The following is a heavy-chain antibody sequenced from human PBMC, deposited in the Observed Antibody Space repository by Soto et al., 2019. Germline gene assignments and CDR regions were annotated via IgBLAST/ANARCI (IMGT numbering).Heavy chain of an antibody. CDR1: GGSILNGGHY. CDR3: ARDNYGGMREF. CDR2: IFFSGNT. V-gene: IGHV4-31*03. D-gene: IGHD4-17*01. Sequence: TLSLTCTVSGGSILNGGHYWTWIRQHPGKGMEWIGKIFFSGNTQYNPALKSRLTFSVETTKNQFSMKLTSVTAADTAIYYCARDNYGGMREFWGPGNLVIVSS. J-gene: IGHJ4*01.